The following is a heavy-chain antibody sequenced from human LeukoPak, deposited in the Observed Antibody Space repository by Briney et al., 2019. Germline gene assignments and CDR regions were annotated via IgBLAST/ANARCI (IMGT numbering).Heavy chain of an antibody. CDR2: IKSKTDGGTT. D-gene: IGHD3-10*01. V-gene: IGHV3-15*01. J-gene: IGHJ4*02. CDR3: RGTMVRGIIRTDY. Sequence: KSGGSLRLSCAVSGFTFSNAWVSWVRQAPGKGLEWVGRIKSKTDGGTTDYAAPVKGRFTISRDDSKNTLYLQMNSLKTEDTAVYYCRGTMVRGIIRTDYWGQGTLVTVSS. CDR1: GFTFSNAW.